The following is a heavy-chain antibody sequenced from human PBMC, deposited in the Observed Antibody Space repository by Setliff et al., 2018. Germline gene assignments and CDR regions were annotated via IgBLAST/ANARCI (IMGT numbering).Heavy chain of an antibody. D-gene: IGHD6-6*01. Sequence: PSETLSLTCTVSGGSVNSGYDNWNWLRQPAGKGLEWIGHINRRGSTNFSPSLKSRVTISLDTSKNQFSLTMSSVSAADAAVYYCARGRNVAARLLDTWGQGSRVTVSS. CDR3: ARGRNVAARLLDT. CDR2: INRRGST. V-gene: IGHV4-61*10. CDR1: GGSVNSGYDN. J-gene: IGHJ5*02.